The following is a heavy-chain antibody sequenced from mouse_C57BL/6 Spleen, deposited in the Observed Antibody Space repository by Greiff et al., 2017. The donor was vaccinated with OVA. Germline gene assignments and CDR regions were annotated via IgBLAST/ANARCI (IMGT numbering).Heavy chain of an antibody. CDR2: INPNNGGT. V-gene: IGHV1-26*01. D-gene: IGHD1-1*01. J-gene: IGHJ2*01. Sequence: EVKLQQSGPELVKPGASVKISCKASGYTFTDYYMNWVKQSHGKSLEWIGDINPNNGGTSYNQKFKGKATLTVDKSSSTAYMELRSLTSEDSAVYYCARRSIDYGRGYYFDYWGQGTTLTVSS. CDR1: GYTFTDYY. CDR3: ARRSIDYGRGYYFDY.